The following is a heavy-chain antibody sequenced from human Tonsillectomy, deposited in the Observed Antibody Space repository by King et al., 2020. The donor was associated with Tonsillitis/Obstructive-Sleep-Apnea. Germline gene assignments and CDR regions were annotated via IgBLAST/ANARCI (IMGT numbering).Heavy chain of an antibody. CDR2: IKQDGSEK. V-gene: IGHV3-7*04. CDR3: ARGDGSYLYGAFDI. Sequence: DVQLVESGGGLVQPGGSLRLSCAGSGFTFSSYWMSWVRQAPGKGLEWVANIKQDGSEKYYVDSVKGRFTISRDNAKNSLYLQMNSLRAEDTAVYYCARGDGSYLYGAFDIWGQGTMVTVSS. J-gene: IGHJ3*02. D-gene: IGHD1-26*01. CDR1: GFTFSSYW.